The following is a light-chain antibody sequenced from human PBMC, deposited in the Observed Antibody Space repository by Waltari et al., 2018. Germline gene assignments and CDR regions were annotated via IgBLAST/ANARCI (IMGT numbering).Light chain of an antibody. J-gene: IGLJ3*02. CDR2: QDS. CDR1: NLGMKY. CDR3: QAWDSSSVV. V-gene: IGLV3-1*01. Sequence: SYELTQPPSVSVSPGQRATIPCSADNLGMKYVCWYQQKAGQSPVLVMYQDSNRPSGIPDRFSGSNSGNTATLTISETQTMDEADYYCQAWDSSSVVFGGGTKLTVL.